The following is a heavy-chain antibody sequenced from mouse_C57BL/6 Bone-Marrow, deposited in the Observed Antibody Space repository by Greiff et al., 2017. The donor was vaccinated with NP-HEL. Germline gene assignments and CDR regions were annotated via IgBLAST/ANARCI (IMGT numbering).Heavy chain of an antibody. D-gene: IGHD2-4*01. CDR2: IDPANGDT. J-gene: IGHJ2*01. CDR3: TTTRYDYDLYYFDY. V-gene: IGHV14-4*01. Sequence: EVQLQQSGAELVRPGASVKLSCTASGFNIKDDYMHWVKQRPEQGLEWIGWIDPANGDTEYASKFQGKATITADTSSNTAYLQLSSLTSEDAAVYYCTTTRYDYDLYYFDYWGQGTTLTVSS. CDR1: GFNIKDDY.